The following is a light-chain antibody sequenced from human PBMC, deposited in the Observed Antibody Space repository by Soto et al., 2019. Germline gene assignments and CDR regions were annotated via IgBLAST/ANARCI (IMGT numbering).Light chain of an antibody. V-gene: IGKV1-5*03. CDR1: QSISSG. J-gene: IGKJ2*01. Sequence: DIQMTQSPSTLSASVGDRVTITCRASQSISSGLAWYQQKPGKAPKLLIYKAYSLESGVPSRFSGSGSGTEFTLTIRSLQPDDFATYYCQQYNSPMYTFGQGTKLQIK. CDR2: KAY. CDR3: QQYNSPMYT.